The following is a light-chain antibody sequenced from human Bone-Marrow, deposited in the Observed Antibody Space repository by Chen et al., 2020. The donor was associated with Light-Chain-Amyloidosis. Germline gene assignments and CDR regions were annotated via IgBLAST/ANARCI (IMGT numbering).Light chain of an antibody. CDR2: DVS. CDR3: SSYSSSTSWV. J-gene: IGLJ3*02. CDR1: SSDIGVYNY. V-gene: IGLV2-14*03. Sequence: QSSLPQPASVSGFPGQSITTSCPGTSSDIGVYNYVSCYQQHPGKAPRLFIYDVSDPPSGVSSRFSGSKSGNTASLTISGLQAEDEAYYHCSSYSSSTSWVFGGGTNLAVL.